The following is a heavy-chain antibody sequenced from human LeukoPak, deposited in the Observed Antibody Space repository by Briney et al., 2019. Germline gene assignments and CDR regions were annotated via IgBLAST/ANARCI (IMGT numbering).Heavy chain of an antibody. V-gene: IGHV3-9*01. CDR3: AREGLSAFDI. J-gene: IGHJ3*02. Sequence: GGSLRLSCAASGFTFDDYAMHWVRQAPGKGLEWVSGISWNSGSIGYADSVKGRFTISRDNSKNTLYLQMNSLRAEDTAVYYCAREGLSAFDIWGQGTMVTVSS. CDR2: ISWNSGSI. CDR1: GFTFDDYA. D-gene: IGHD2/OR15-2a*01.